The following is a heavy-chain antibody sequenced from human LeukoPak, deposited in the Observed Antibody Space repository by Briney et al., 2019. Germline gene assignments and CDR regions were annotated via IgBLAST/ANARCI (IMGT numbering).Heavy chain of an antibody. CDR2: IYYSGST. CDR1: GGSISSYY. CDR3: ARTVKRDWFDP. Sequence: SETLSLTCTVSGGSISSYYWSWIRQPPGKGLEWIGYIYYSGSTNYNPSLKSRVTISVDTSKNQFSLKLSSVTAVDTAVYYCARTVKRDWFDPWGQGTLVTVSS. J-gene: IGHJ5*02. V-gene: IGHV4-59*08.